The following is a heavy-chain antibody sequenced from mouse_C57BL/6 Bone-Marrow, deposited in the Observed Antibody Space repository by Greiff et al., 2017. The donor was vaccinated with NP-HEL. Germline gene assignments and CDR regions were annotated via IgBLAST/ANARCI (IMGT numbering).Heavy chain of an antibody. V-gene: IGHV6-3*01. CDR1: GFTFSNYW. J-gene: IGHJ2*01. CDR2: IRLKSDNYAT. D-gene: IGHD3-3*01. CDR3: TAGTLFDY. Sequence: EVKLVESGGGLVQPGGSMKLSCVASGFTFSNYWLNWVRQSPEKGLEWVAQIRLKSDNYATHYAESVKGRFTISRDDSKSSVYLQMNNLSAEDTGIYYCTAGTLFDYWGQGTTLTVSS.